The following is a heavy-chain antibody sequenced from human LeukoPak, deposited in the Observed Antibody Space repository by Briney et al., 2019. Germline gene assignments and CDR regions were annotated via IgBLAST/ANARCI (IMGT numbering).Heavy chain of an antibody. J-gene: IGHJ6*03. D-gene: IGHD3-10*01. CDR2: IYYSGST. Sequence: PSETLSLTCTVSGGSISSYYWSWIRQPPGKGLEWVGYIYYSGSTNYNPSLKSRVTISVDTSKNQFSLKLSSVTAADTAVYYCARVGSEIDWGYYYYYMDVWGKGTTVTISS. V-gene: IGHV4-59*01. CDR1: GGSISSYY. CDR3: ARVGSEIDWGYYYYYMDV.